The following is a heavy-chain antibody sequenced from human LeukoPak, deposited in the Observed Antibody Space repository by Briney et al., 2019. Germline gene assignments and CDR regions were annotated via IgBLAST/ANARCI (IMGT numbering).Heavy chain of an antibody. J-gene: IGHJ6*02. V-gene: IGHV1-69*04. CDR2: IIPVLNIT. Sequence: SVKVSCKTSGGTFSSSAIAWVRQAPGQGLEWMGRIIPVLNITTYAQKFQGRVTITADTSSSTVYMELRSLRSEETAVYYCAKDQGLTAPPPSDLDVWGQGTTVIVSS. D-gene: IGHD5-18*01. CDR3: AKDQGLTAPPPSDLDV. CDR1: GGTFSSSA.